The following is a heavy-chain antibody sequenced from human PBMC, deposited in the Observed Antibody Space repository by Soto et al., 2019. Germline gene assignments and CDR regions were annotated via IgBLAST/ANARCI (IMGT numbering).Heavy chain of an antibody. D-gene: IGHD3-22*01. J-gene: IGHJ5*02. CDR3: ATNRYYYDSSGWINWFDP. Sequence: GESLKISCKGSGYSFTSYWIGWVRQMPWKGLEWMGIIYPGDSDTRYSPSFQGQVTISADKSISTAYLQWSSLKASDTAMYYCATNRYYYDSSGWINWFDPWGQGTLVTVSS. CDR2: IYPGDSDT. CDR1: GYSFTSYW. V-gene: IGHV5-51*01.